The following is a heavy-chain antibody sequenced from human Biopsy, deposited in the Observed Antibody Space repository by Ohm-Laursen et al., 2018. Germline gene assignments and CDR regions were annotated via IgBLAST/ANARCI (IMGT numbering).Heavy chain of an antibody. CDR1: GFKFADYA. D-gene: IGHD2/OR15-2a*01. Sequence: SLRLSCSATGFKFADYAMHWVRQTPGKGLEWVSGMSRNNGFIGYADSVRGRFTISRDNGQNSLYLQMNNLITRDTAVYYCARDISPSTFPENTLDIWGQGTMVTVSS. CDR2: MSRNNGFI. J-gene: IGHJ3*02. CDR3: ARDISPSTFPENTLDI. V-gene: IGHV3-9*01.